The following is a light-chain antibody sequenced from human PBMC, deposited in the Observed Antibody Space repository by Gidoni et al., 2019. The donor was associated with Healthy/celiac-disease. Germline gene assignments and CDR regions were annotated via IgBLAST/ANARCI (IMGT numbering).Light chain of an antibody. CDR3: QQSYSTPPLT. CDR1: QSISSY. J-gene: IGKJ4*01. CDR2: SAS. Sequence: DIQMTQSPSSLSASVGDRVTITCRASQSISSYLNWYKQKPGKAPKLLIYSASSLQSGVPSRFSGSGSGTDFTLTISSLQPEDFETYYCQQSYSTPPLTFGGGTKVEIK. V-gene: IGKV1-39*01.